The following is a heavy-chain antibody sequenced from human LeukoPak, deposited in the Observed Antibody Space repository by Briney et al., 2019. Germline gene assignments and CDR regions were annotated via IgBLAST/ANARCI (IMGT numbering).Heavy chain of an antibody. J-gene: IGHJ4*02. Sequence: GGSLRLSCAASGFTFSDYYMSWIRQAPGKGLEWVSYISNSGSTIYYADSVEGRFTISRDNSKNTLYLQMNSLRAEDTAVYYCAKDSLYYGSGINYFDYWGQGTLVTVSS. CDR3: AKDSLYYGSGINYFDY. V-gene: IGHV3-11*04. CDR2: ISNSGSTI. CDR1: GFTFSDYY. D-gene: IGHD3-10*01.